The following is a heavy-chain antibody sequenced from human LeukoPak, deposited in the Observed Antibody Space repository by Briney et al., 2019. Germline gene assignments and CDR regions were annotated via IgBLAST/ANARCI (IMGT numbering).Heavy chain of an antibody. D-gene: IGHD3-22*01. CDR3: ARDSYYYDSSGVGYYFDY. Sequence: SETLSLTCTVPGGSISSGGYYWSWIRQHPGKGLEWIGYIYYSGSTCYNPSLKSRVTISVDTSKNQFSLKLSSVTAADTAVYYCARDSYYYDSSGVGYYFDYWGQGTLVTVSS. CDR2: IYYSGST. V-gene: IGHV4-31*03. J-gene: IGHJ4*02. CDR1: GGSISSGGYY.